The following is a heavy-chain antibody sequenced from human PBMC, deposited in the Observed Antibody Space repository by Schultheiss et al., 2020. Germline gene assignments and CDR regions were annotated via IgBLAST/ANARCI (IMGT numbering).Heavy chain of an antibody. CDR3: ARISSSSSTQYYDDIDV. D-gene: IGHD6-13*01. V-gene: IGHV2-70*04. Sequence: SGPTLVKPTQTLTLTCTFSGFSLSTSGMRVSWIRQPPGKALEWLARIDWDDDKFYSTSLKTRLTISKDTSKNQVVLTMTNMDPVDTATYYCARISSSSSTQYYDDIDVWGQGTMVTVSS. CDR1: GFSLSTSGMR. J-gene: IGHJ3*01. CDR2: IDWDDDK.